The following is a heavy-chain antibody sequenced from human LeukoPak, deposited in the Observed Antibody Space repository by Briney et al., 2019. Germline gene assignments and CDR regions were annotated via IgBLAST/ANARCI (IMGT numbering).Heavy chain of an antibody. Sequence: ASVKVSCKASGYTFTSYGISWVRQAPGQGLEWMGWISAYNGNTNYAQKLQGRVTMTTDTSTSTAYMELRSLRSEDTAVYYCASQIVATGGNWFDPWGQGTLVTVSS. CDR2: ISAYNGNT. J-gene: IGHJ5*02. D-gene: IGHD5-12*01. CDR3: ASQIVATGGNWFDP. CDR1: GYTFTSYG. V-gene: IGHV1-18*01.